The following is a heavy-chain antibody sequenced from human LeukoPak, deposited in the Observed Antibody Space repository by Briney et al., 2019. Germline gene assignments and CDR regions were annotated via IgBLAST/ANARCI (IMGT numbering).Heavy chain of an antibody. V-gene: IGHV3-74*01. CDR2: INTDGSST. D-gene: IGHD3-3*01. Sequence: GGSLRLSCAASGFTFSSYWMHWVRQAPGKGLVWVSRINTDGSSTSYADSVKGRFTISRDNAKNTLYLQMNSLRAEDTAVYYCARDPGHESYYDFWSGYYTPDAFDIWGQGTMVTVSS. CDR1: GFTFSSYW. J-gene: IGHJ3*02. CDR3: ARDPGHESYYDFWSGYYTPDAFDI.